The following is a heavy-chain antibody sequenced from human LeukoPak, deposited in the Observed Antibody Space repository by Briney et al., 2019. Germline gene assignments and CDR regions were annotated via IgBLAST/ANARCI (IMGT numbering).Heavy chain of an antibody. J-gene: IGHJ3*02. CDR2: INHSGST. V-gene: IGHV4-34*01. D-gene: IGHD5-18*01. CDR3: ARVTWIQLWSPGRDAFDI. Sequence: SETLSLTCTVSGGSISGYYWSWIRQPPGKGLEWIGEINHSGSTNYNPSLKSRVTISVDTSKNQFSLKLSSVTAADTAVYYCARVTWIQLWSPGRDAFDIWGQGTMVTVSS. CDR1: GGSISGYY.